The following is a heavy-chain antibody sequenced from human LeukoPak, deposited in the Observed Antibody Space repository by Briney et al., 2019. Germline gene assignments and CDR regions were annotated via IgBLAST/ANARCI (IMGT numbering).Heavy chain of an antibody. J-gene: IGHJ4*02. D-gene: IGHD3-22*01. CDR2: IYPGDSDT. CDR3: ARQLGDYDSKCDDY. Sequence: GEPLKISRQGSGYRLTSYWIGLVRQMPGKGLEWMGIIYPGDSDTRYSPSFQGQVTISADKSVSTAYLQWSSLKASDTAMYYCARQLGDYDSKCDDYWGQGTLVTVSS. CDR1: GYRLTSYW. V-gene: IGHV5-51*01.